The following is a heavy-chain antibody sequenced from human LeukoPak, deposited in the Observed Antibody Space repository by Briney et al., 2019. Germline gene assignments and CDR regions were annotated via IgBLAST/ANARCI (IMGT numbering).Heavy chain of an antibody. CDR2: IYQSGSGSS. CDR3: ASTLRFLPYRRFDY. V-gene: IGHV4-39*01. Sequence: PSETLSLTCSVSGGSIISSNYYWGWIRQPPGKGLEWIGSIYQSGSGSSYYNPSLKSRVTIFGDTSKNQFFLRLCSVTAADTAVYYCASTLRFLPYRRFDYWGQGTLVTVPS. J-gene: IGHJ4*02. CDR1: GGSIISSNYY. D-gene: IGHD3-3*01.